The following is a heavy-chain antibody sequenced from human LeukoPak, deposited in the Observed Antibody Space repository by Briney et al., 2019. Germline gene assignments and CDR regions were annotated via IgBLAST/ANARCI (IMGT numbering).Heavy chain of an antibody. CDR3: AKSTGIYYYSGMDV. CDR2: IGTGGET. CDR1: GFIFSAYA. J-gene: IGHJ6*02. Sequence: GGSLRLSCAASGFIFSAYAMSWVRQAPGQGLEWISVIGTGGETHYADSVRGRFTISRDYSNNTLYLQMNSLRAEDTAVYYCAKSTGIYYYSGMDVWGRGTTVTVSS. V-gene: IGHV3-23*01. D-gene: IGHD3-9*01.